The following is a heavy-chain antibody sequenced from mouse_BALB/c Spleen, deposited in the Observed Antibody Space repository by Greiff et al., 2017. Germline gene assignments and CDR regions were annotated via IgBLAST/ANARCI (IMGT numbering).Heavy chain of an antibody. CDR1: GFSLTSYG. Sequence: VKLMESGPGLVQPSQSLSITCTVSGFSLTSYGVHWVRQSPGKGLEWLGVIWSGGSTDYNAAFISRLSISKDNSKSQVFFKMNSLQANDTAIYYCARWDWYFDVWGAGTTVTVSS. CDR2: IWSGGST. V-gene: IGHV2-2*02. CDR3: ARWDWYFDV. J-gene: IGHJ1*01.